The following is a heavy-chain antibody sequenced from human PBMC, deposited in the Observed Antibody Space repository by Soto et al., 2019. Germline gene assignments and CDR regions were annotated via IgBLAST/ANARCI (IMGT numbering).Heavy chain of an antibody. CDR2: IVVGSGNT. Sequence: SVKGSWKASGFTFTSSAVQWVRKARGQRLEWIGWIVVGSGNTNYAQKFQERVTITRDMSTSTAYMELSSLRSEDTAVYYCAAVGYSGSYDAFDIWGQGTMVTVSS. V-gene: IGHV1-58*01. J-gene: IGHJ3*02. CDR1: GFTFTSSA. CDR3: AAVGYSGSYDAFDI. D-gene: IGHD1-26*01.